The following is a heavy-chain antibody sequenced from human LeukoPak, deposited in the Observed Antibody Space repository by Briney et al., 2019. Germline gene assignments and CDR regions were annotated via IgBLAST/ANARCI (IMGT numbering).Heavy chain of an antibody. D-gene: IGHD1-26*01. CDR3: ARLSIVGAPAY. J-gene: IGHJ4*02. V-gene: IGHV1-46*01. CDR2: INPSGGST. CDR1: GYTFTSYY. Sequence: GASVKVSCKASGYTFTSYYMHWVRQAPGQGLEWMGIINPSGGSTSYAQKLQGRVTMTRDTSTSTVYMELSSLRSEDTAVYYCARLSIVGAPAYWGQGTLVTVSS.